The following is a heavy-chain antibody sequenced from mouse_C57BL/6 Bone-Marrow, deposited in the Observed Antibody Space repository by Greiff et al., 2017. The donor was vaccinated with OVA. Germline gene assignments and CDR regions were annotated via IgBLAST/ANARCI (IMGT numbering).Heavy chain of an antibody. CDR1: GFTFSDYG. D-gene: IGHD2-4*01. Sequence: EVKLVESGGGLVKPGGSLKLSCAASGFTFSDYGMHWVRQAPEKGLEWVAYISSGSSTIYYADTVKGRFTISRDNAKNTLFLQMTSLRSEDTAMYYCAIYYDYFFDYWGQGTTLTVSS. CDR3: AIYYDYFFDY. J-gene: IGHJ2*01. V-gene: IGHV5-17*01. CDR2: ISSGSSTI.